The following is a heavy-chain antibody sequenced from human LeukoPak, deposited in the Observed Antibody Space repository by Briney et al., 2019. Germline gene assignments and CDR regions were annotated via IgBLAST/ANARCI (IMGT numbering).Heavy chain of an antibody. J-gene: IGHJ4*02. V-gene: IGHV1-46*01. CDR2: IYPRDGST. Sequence: ASVEVSCKASGYTFTSNYIHWVRQAPGQGLEWMGMIYPRDGSTSYAQKFQGSVTVTRDTSTSTVHMELSGLRSEDTAVYYCARDQEGFDYWGQGTLVTVSS. CDR1: GYTFTSNY. CDR3: ARDQEGFDY.